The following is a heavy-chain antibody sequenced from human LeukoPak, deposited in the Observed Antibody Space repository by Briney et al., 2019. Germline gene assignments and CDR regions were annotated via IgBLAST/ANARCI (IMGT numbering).Heavy chain of an antibody. CDR2: ISSSGSTI. Sequence: PGGSLRLSCAASGFTFSDYYMSWIRQAPGKGLEWVSYISSSGSTIYYADSVKGRFTISRDNAKNSLYLQMNSLRAEDTAVYYCARDRQYSSSWFDCWGQGTLVTVSS. CDR3: ARDRQYSSSWFDC. CDR1: GFTFSDYY. J-gene: IGHJ4*02. D-gene: IGHD6-13*01. V-gene: IGHV3-11*01.